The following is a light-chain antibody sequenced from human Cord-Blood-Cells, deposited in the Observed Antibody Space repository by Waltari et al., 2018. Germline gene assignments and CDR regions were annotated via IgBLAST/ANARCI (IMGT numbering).Light chain of an antibody. J-gene: IGLJ2*01. V-gene: IGLV2-14*01. CDR1: SRDVGGHTY. Sequence: QSALTQPASVSGSPGQSITLPCTGTSRDVGGHTYVSWYQQHPGKAPKLMIYDVSNRPSGVSNRFSGSKSGNTASLTISGLQAEDEADYYCSSYTSSSTLVFGGGTKLTVL. CDR2: DVS. CDR3: SSYTSSSTLV.